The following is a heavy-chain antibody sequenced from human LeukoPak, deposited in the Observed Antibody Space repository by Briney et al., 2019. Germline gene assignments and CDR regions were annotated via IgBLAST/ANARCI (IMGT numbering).Heavy chain of an antibody. V-gene: IGHV3-21*01. D-gene: IGHD4-17*01. CDR2: ISSSSSYI. CDR3: ARDLGTTVTTYLDY. J-gene: IGHJ4*02. CDR1: GFTFSSYS. Sequence: GGSLRLSCAASGFTFSSYSMNWVRQAPGKGLEWVSSISSSSSYIYYADSVKGRFTISRDNAKNSLYLRMNSLRAEDTAVYYCARDLGTTVTTYLDYWGQGTLITVSS.